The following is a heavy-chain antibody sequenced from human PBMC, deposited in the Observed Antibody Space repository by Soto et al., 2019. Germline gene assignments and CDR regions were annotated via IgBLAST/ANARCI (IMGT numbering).Heavy chain of an antibody. J-gene: IGHJ4*02. D-gene: IGHD3-9*01. Sequence: SETLSLTCTVSGGSISSSSYYWGWIRQPPGKGLEWIGSIYYSWSTYYNPSLKSRVTISVDTSKNQFSLRLSSVTAADTAVYYCAIGSEEYYDILTGYGFDYWGQGTLVTVSS. CDR2: IYYSWST. CDR3: AIGSEEYYDILTGYGFDY. CDR1: GGSISSSSYY. V-gene: IGHV4-39*01.